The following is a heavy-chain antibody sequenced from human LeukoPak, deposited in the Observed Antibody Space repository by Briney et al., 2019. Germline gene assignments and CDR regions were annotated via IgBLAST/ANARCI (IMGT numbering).Heavy chain of an antibody. J-gene: IGHJ4*02. D-gene: IGHD1-26*01. CDR1: GYSFTNYW. V-gene: IGHV5-51*01. CDR3: ARHDQWELYYFDY. CDR2: IYPGDSDT. Sequence: GESLKISCKGSGYSFTNYWIGWVRQMPGKGLEWMGIIYPGDSDTRYSPSSQGQVTISADKSISTAYLQWSSLKASDTAMYYCARHDQWELYYFDYWGQGTLVTVSS.